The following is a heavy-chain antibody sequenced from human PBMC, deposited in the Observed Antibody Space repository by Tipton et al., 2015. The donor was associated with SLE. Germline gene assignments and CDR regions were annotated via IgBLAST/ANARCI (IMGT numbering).Heavy chain of an antibody. Sequence: SLRLSCAASGFTFSSYAMHWVRQAPGKGLEWVSVIYSGGSTYYADSVKGRFTISRDNSKNTLYLQMNSLRAEDTAVYYCATSPPMTGDQEAFDYWGQGTLVTVSS. CDR2: IYSGGST. J-gene: IGHJ4*02. D-gene: IGHD7-27*01. CDR1: GFTFSSYA. V-gene: IGHV3-66*02. CDR3: ATSPPMTGDQEAFDY.